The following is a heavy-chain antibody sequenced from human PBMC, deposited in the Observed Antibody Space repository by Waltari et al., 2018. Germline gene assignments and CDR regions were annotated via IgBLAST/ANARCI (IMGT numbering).Heavy chain of an antibody. D-gene: IGHD3-10*01. CDR2: IYYRGST. V-gene: IGHV4-59*11. Sequence: QVQLQESGPGLVKPSETLSLTCTVSGGSISSHYWSWIRQPPGKGLEWIGYIYYRGSTNYNPSLKSRVTISVDTSKNQFSLKLSSVTAADTAVYYCAHSLWGAFDIWGQGTMVTVSS. CDR3: AHSLWGAFDI. J-gene: IGHJ3*02. CDR1: GGSISSHY.